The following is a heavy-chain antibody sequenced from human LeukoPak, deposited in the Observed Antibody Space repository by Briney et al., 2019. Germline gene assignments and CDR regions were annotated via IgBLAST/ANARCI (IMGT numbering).Heavy chain of an antibody. CDR1: GFTFSSYA. CDR3: ARERLEQWLVRYFQH. CDR2: ISYDGSNK. V-gene: IGHV3-30*04. Sequence: GGSLRLSCAASGFTFSSYAMHWVRQAPGKGPEWVAVISYDGSNKYYADSVKGRFTISRDNSKNTLYLQMNSLRAEDTAVYYCARERLEQWLVRYFQHWGQGTLVTVSS. J-gene: IGHJ1*01. D-gene: IGHD6-19*01.